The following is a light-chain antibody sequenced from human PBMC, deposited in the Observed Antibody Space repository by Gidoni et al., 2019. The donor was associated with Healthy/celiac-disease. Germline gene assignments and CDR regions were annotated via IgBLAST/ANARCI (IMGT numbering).Light chain of an antibody. V-gene: IGLV1-40*01. J-gene: IGLJ1*01. CDR2: GNS. CDR3: QSYDSSLSWV. CDR1: SSNIGAGYD. Sequence: SVLTPPPSVSGAPGLRVTISCTGSSSNIGAGYDVHWYQQLPGTAPKLLIYGNSNRPSGVPDRFSGSKSGTSASLAITGLQAEDEADYYCQSYDSSLSWVFGTGTKVTVL.